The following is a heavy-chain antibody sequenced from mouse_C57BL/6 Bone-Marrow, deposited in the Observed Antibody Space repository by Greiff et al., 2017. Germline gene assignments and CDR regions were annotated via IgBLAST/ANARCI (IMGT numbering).Heavy chain of an antibody. CDR2: INPYNGGT. CDR1: GYTFTDYY. D-gene: IGHD1-1*01. CDR3: ARSTNYYGSSYVDY. J-gene: IGHJ2*01. V-gene: IGHV1-19*01. Sequence: EVKLQESGPVLVKPGASVKMSCKASGYTFTDYYMNWVKQSHGKSLEWIGVINPYNGGTSYNQKFKGKATLTVDKSSSTAYMELNSLTSEDSAVYYGARSTNYYGSSYVDYWGQGTTLTVSS.